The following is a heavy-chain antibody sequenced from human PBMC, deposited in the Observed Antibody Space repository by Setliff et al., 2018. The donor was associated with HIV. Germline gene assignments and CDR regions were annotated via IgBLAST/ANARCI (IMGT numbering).Heavy chain of an antibody. CDR3: ARRGYSYVERVYYYYMDV. D-gene: IGHD5-18*01. CDR1: GGSISSYY. CDR2: IDNSGST. V-gene: IGHV4-4*09. J-gene: IGHJ6*03. Sequence: PSETLSLTCTVSGGSISSYYWSWIRQPPGKGLEWIGYIDNSGSTNYNPSLKSRVTTSVDTSKNQISLRLSSVTAADTAMYYCARRGYSYVERVYYYYMDVWGKGTTVTVSS.